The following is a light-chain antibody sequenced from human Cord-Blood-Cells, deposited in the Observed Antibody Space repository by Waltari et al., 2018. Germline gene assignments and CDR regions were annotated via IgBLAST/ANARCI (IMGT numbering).Light chain of an antibody. V-gene: IGLV2-11*01. CDR1: SSDVGGYNY. J-gene: IGLJ3*02. CDR3: CSYAGSYTWV. CDR2: EVS. Sequence: QSALTQPRSVSGSPGQSVTISCTGTSSDVGGYNYVSLYQQNPGKAPKLMIYEVSRRPSGVPARFSGSKSGNTASLTISGLQAEDEADYYCCSYAGSYTWVFGGGTKLTVL.